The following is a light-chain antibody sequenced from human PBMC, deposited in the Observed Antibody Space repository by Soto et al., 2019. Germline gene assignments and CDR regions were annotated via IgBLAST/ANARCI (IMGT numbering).Light chain of an antibody. Sequence: DIQMTQSPSSLSASVGDRVTITCRARQGISNYLAWYQQKPGKVPKLLIYAASTLQSGVPSRFSGSGSGTEFTLTISRLQPEDVATYYCQKYTSAPHTFGQGTKLEIK. J-gene: IGKJ2*01. CDR1: QGISNY. CDR3: QKYTSAPHT. V-gene: IGKV1-27*01. CDR2: AAS.